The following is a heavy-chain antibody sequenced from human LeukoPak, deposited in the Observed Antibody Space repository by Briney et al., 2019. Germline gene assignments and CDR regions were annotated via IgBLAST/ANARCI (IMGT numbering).Heavy chain of an antibody. CDR1: GYTLTELC. V-gene: IGHV1-24*01. J-gene: IGHJ6*03. CDR2: CNPEDGET. CDR3: ATGRIGYSYGYYYYMDV. Sequence: ASVKVSCKVSGYTLTELCMHWVRQAPGKGLEWMGGCNPEDGETIYAQKFQGRVTMIGDTSTDTAYMELSSLRSEDTAVYYCATGRIGYSYGYYYYMDVWGKGTTVTISS. D-gene: IGHD5-18*01.